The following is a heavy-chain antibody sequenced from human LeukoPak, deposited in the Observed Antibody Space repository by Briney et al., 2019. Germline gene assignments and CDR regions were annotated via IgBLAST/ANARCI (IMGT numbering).Heavy chain of an antibody. V-gene: IGHV4-38-2*01. CDR3: ARVPTVTFFDY. Sequence: GSLRLSCAASGFTFSSYGMSWVRQAPGKGLEWIGTLSHSGSSYYNPSLKSRVTISVDTSKNQFSLNLSSVTAADTAVYYCARVPTVTFFDYWGQGTLVTVSS. CDR1: GFTFSSYG. CDR2: LSHSGSS. J-gene: IGHJ4*02. D-gene: IGHD4-17*01.